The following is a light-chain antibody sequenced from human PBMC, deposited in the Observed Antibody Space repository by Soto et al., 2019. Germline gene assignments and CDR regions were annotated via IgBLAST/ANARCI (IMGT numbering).Light chain of an antibody. CDR3: QQYDNLPPFT. Sequence: DIQMTQSPSSLSASVGDRVTITCQASQDISNYLNWYQQKPGKAPKLLIYDASNLETGVPSRFSGSGSGTDFTFTISSLQPEEIATYYCQQYDNLPPFTFGPGTKVDIQ. V-gene: IGKV1-33*01. CDR2: DAS. CDR1: QDISNY. J-gene: IGKJ3*01.